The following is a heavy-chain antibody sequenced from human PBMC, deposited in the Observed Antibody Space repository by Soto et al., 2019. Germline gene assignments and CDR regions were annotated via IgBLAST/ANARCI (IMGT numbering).Heavy chain of an antibody. CDR2: ISGFSSRT. Sequence: RRLSCAASGFTFSSYAMSWVRQAPGKGLEWVSTISGFSSRTHYAASVKGRFTISRDNSQNTLYLQMNSLRAEDTAVYYCAKDRSSSWYDFDYWGQGTLVTVSS. D-gene: IGHD6-13*01. J-gene: IGHJ4*02. CDR3: AKDRSSSWYDFDY. CDR1: GFTFSSYA. V-gene: IGHV3-23*01.